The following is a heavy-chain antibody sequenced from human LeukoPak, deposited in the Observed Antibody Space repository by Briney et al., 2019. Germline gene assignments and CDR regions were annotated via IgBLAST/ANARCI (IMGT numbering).Heavy chain of an antibody. V-gene: IGHV1-69*05. D-gene: IGHD3-3*01. CDR2: IIPIFGTA. J-gene: IGHJ4*02. Sequence: ASVKVSCKASGSTFSSYASSWVRQAPGQGLEWMGRIIPIFGTANYAQKFQGRVTITTDESTSTAYMELSSLRSEDTAVYYCATEPTIYDFWSGSMYYFDYWGQGTLVTVSS. CDR1: GSTFSSYA. CDR3: ATEPTIYDFWSGSMYYFDY.